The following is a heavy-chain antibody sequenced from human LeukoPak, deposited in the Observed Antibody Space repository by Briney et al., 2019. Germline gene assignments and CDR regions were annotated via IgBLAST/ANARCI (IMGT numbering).Heavy chain of an antibody. Sequence: KPSDTLSLPCTVSVGSISSSSYYCGWVRQPPGKVLEWIGRIYYSGSTYYNASRKSRVTISVDTSKNQFSLKLSSVTAADTAVYYCAKLHSPADYYYYYGMDVWGQGTTVTVSS. CDR2: IYYSGST. CDR1: VGSISSSSYY. J-gene: IGHJ6*02. CDR3: AKLHSPADYYYYYGMDV. V-gene: IGHV4-39*01.